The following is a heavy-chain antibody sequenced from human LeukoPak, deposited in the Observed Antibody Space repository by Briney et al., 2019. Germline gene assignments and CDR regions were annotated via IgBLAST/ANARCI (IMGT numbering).Heavy chain of an antibody. CDR2: ISGSGGST. V-gene: IGHV3-23*01. Sequence: PGGSLRLSCAASGFSSYAMSWVRQAPGKGLEWVSAISGSGGSTYYADSVKGRFTISRDNSENTLYLQMNSLRAEDTAVYYCAKVAPAGYYFDYWGQGTLVIVSS. J-gene: IGHJ4*02. D-gene: IGHD6-13*01. CDR1: GFSSYA. CDR3: AKVAPAGYYFDY.